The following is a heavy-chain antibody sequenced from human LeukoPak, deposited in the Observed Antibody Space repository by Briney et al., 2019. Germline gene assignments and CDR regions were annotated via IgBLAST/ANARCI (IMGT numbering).Heavy chain of an antibody. V-gene: IGHV3-48*03. Sequence: GGSLRLSCAASGFTFGSYQMNWVRQAPGKGLEWVAYIGTIISTTYYADSVKGRFTVSRDDAKNSLFLQMSSLRAEDTAVYYCARGRGFFDYWGQGTLVTVSS. CDR3: ARGRGFFDY. CDR1: GFTFGSYQ. D-gene: IGHD3-10*01. CDR2: IGTIISTT. J-gene: IGHJ4*02.